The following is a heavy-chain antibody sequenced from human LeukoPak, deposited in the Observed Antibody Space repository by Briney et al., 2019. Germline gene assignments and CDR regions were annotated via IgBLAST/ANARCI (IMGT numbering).Heavy chain of an antibody. CDR1: GFTFSNAW. CDR3: TTERQARRLIGATIREYYFDY. CDR2: IKSITDGGTT. Sequence: RGSLRLSCAASGFTFSNAWMCWVGQAPGSGVEWVGRIKSITDGGTTEYAAPVKGRFTISRDDSKNPLYLQMTSLKTADTAVYYCTTERQARRLIGATIREYYFDYWGQGTLVTASS. J-gene: IGHJ4*02. V-gene: IGHV3-15*01. D-gene: IGHD1-26*01.